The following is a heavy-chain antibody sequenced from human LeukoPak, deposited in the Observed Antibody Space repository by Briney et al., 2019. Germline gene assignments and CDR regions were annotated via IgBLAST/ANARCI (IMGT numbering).Heavy chain of an antibody. J-gene: IGHJ6*02. D-gene: IGHD3-10*01. V-gene: IGHV1-24*01. CDR1: GYTLTELS. CDR2: FDPEDGET. CDR3: ATDQRGAGLGFRYGSGSYNGMDV. Sequence: GASVKVSCKVSGYTLTELSMHWVRQTPGKGLEWMGGFDPEDGETLYAQKFQGRVTMTEDTSTDTAYMELSSLRSEDTAVYYCATDQRGAGLGFRYGSGSYNGMDVWGQGTTVTGSS.